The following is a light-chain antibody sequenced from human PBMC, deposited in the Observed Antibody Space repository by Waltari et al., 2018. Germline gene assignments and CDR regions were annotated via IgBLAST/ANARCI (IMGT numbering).Light chain of an antibody. CDR3: QQYNTWPLL. J-gene: IGKJ3*01. V-gene: IGKV3-15*01. Sequence: EIVMTQSPATLSVSPGERATLSCRASQSVSNNLAWYQQKPGQTPRLLIYGASTRATGIPARFSGSGSGTEFTLTISSLQSEDFAVYYCQQYNTWPLLFGPGTKVDIK. CDR2: GAS. CDR1: QSVSNN.